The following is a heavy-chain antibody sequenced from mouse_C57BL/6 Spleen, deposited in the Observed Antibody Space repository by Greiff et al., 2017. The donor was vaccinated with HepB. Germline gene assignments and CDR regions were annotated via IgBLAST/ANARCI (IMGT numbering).Heavy chain of an antibody. V-gene: IGHV1-7*01. D-gene: IGHD4-1*01. J-gene: IGHJ4*01. CDR2: INPSSGYT. Sequence: QVQLQQSGAELAKPGASVKLSCKASGYTFTSYWMHWVKQRPGQGLEWIGYINPSSGYTKYNQKFKDKATLTADKSSSTAYMQLSSLTYEDSAVYYCARLDWDYYYAMDYWGQGTSVTVSS. CDR3: ARLDWDYYYAMDY. CDR1: GYTFTSYW.